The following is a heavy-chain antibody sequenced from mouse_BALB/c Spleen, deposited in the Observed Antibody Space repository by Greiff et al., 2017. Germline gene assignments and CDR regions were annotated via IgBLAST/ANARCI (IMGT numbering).Heavy chain of an antibody. CDR2: IRSKSNNYAT. CDR3: VRDYGSSEGS. J-gene: IGHJ2*01. CDR1: GFTFNTYA. Sequence: EVQGVESGGGLVQPKGSLKLSCAASGFTFNTYAMNWVRQAPGKGLEWVARIRSKSNNYATYYADSVKDRFTISRDDSQSMLYLQMNNLKAEDTAMYYCVRDYGSSEGSWGQGTTLTVSS. D-gene: IGHD1-1*01. V-gene: IGHV10-1*02.